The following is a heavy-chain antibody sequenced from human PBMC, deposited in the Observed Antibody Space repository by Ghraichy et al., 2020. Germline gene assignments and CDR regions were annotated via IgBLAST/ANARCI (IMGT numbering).Heavy chain of an antibody. J-gene: IGHJ4*02. CDR1: GGSISSSSYY. D-gene: IGHD3-3*01. CDR2: IYYGGST. CDR3: ARHKDDFWSNYDY. Sequence: SETLSLTCTVSGGSISSSSYYWGWIRQPPGKGLEWIGSIYYGGSTYYNPSLKSRVTLSVDTSKKQFSLKLSSVTAADTAVYYCARHKDDFWSNYDYWGQGTLVTVSS. V-gene: IGHV4-39*01.